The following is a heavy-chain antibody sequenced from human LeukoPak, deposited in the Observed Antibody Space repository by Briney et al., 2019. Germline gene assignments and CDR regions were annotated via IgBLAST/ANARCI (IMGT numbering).Heavy chain of an antibody. CDR2: FNWKGGTT. V-gene: IGHV3-20*04. CDR3: SRVGGELLPGYFDY. D-gene: IGHD1-26*01. J-gene: IGHJ4*02. CDR1: RLTFENYG. Sequence: GGSLRLSCGASRLTFENYGMSWVPRSPGKGLEGLSGFNWKGGTTVYGDCVKGRFTISRDNAKNSLYLKVNSLSPGDTAFYYFSRVGGELLPGYFDYWGQGTLVTVSS.